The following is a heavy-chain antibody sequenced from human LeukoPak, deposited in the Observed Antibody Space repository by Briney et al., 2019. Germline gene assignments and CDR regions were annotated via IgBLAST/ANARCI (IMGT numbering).Heavy chain of an antibody. Sequence: TGGSLRLSCAASGFTFSSYEMNWVRQAPGKGLEWVSYISSSGSTIYYADSVKGRFTISRDNAKNSLYLQMNSLRAEDTAVYYCARGERETGLNQGSSTMVRGVWGQGTLVTVSS. V-gene: IGHV3-48*03. D-gene: IGHD3-10*01. CDR3: ARGERETGLNQGSSTMVRGV. CDR2: ISSSGSTI. CDR1: GFTFSSYE. J-gene: IGHJ4*02.